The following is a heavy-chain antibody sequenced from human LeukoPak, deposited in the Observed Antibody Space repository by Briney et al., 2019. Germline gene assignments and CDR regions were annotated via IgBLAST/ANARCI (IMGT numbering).Heavy chain of an antibody. CDR1: GYTFTSYY. D-gene: IGHD5-18*01. CDR2: INPNSGGT. CDR3: ARDVGYSYGYMDESDY. V-gene: IGHV1-2*02. J-gene: IGHJ4*02. Sequence: ASVKVSCKASGYTFTSYYMHWVRQAPGQGLEWMGWINPNSGGTNYAQKFQGRVTMTRDTSISTAYMELSRLRSDDTAVYYCARDVGYSYGYMDESDYWGQGTLVTVSS.